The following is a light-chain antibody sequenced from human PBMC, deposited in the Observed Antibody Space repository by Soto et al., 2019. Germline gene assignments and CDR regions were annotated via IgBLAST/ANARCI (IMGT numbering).Light chain of an antibody. CDR1: SSDLGDYNY. CDR3: CSYAGSYTYV. Sequence: QSALTQPRSVSGSPGQSVTISCTGTSSDLGDYNYVSWYQQHPGKAPTLIIYDVSKRPSGVPDRFSAPASGNTASLTISGLQAEDEADYYCCSYAGSYTYVFGTGTKLTVL. V-gene: IGLV2-11*01. CDR2: DVS. J-gene: IGLJ1*01.